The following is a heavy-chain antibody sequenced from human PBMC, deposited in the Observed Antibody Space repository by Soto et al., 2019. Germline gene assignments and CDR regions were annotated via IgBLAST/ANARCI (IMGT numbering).Heavy chain of an antibody. CDR1: GDSISSYY. Sequence: SETLSLTCTVSGDSISSYYWGWIRQPPGKGLEWIGYIHYSGSTNYNPSLKSRVTISVDTPKNQFSLKVNSMTAADTAVYYCARGGLAARKGRWFDPWGQGTLVTVSS. CDR3: ARGGLAARKGRWFDP. V-gene: IGHV4-59*01. CDR2: IHYSGST. D-gene: IGHD6-6*01. J-gene: IGHJ5*02.